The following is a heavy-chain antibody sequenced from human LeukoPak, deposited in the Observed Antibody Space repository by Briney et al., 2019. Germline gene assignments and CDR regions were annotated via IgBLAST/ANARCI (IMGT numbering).Heavy chain of an antibody. CDR3: ARGYCSGGSCYDRLYYFDY. V-gene: IGHV1-2*02. CDR1: GYTFTGYY. CDR2: INPNSGGT. D-gene: IGHD2-15*01. Sequence: ASVKVSCKASGYTFTGYYMHWVRQAPGQGLEWMGWINPNSGGTNYAQKFQGRVTMTRDTSISTAYMELSRLRSDDTAVYYCARGYCSGGSCYDRLYYFDYWGQGTLVTVSS. J-gene: IGHJ4*02.